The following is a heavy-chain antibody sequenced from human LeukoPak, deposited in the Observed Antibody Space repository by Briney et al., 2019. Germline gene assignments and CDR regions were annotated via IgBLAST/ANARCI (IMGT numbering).Heavy chain of an antibody. CDR1: GYSISSGYY. V-gene: IGHV4-38-2*01. CDR3: ASDSYGSGLADAFDI. J-gene: IGHJ3*02. D-gene: IGHD3-10*01. Sequence: PSETLSLTCAVSGYSISSGYYWGWTRHPPGKGLEGIDRYYHCGRTFYNPSRKSRVTISVDTSNTQFSLKLSSMAAADTAVYCCASDSYGSGLADAFDIWGQGTMVTVSS. CDR2: YYHCGRT.